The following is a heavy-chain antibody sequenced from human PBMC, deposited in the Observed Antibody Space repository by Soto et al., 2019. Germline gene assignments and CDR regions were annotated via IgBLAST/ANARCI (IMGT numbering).Heavy chain of an antibody. Sequence: GRSLRLSCAASGFTVSSNYMSWERQAPGKGLEWVEVIYSGGSTYYADSVKGRLTISRDNSKNTLYLQMNSLRAEDTAVYYCARSQYYYDSSGSWFDPWGQGTLVTVSS. CDR3: ARSQYYYDSSGSWFDP. CDR1: GFTVSSNY. J-gene: IGHJ5*02. CDR2: IYSGGST. V-gene: IGHV3-53*01. D-gene: IGHD3-22*01.